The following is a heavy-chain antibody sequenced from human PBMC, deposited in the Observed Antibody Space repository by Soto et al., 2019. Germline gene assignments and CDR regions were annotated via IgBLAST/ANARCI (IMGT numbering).Heavy chain of an antibody. CDR1: GGSISSGGYY. V-gene: IGHV4-31*03. D-gene: IGHD3-22*01. CDR2: IYYSGST. J-gene: IGHJ6*02. Sequence: SSETLSLTCTVSGGSISSGGYYWSWIRQHPGKGLEWIGYIYYSGSTYYNPSLKSRVTISVDTSKNQFSLKLSSVTAADTAVYYCARDREYYDSSGSSRMDVWGQGTTVTVSS. CDR3: ARDREYYDSSGSSRMDV.